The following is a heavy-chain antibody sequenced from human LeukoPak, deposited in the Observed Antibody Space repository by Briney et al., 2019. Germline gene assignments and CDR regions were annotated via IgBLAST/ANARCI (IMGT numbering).Heavy chain of an antibody. D-gene: IGHD4/OR15-4a*01. CDR3: ARELTYADY. J-gene: IGHJ4*02. V-gene: IGHV4-30-4*01. CDR1: GGSISSGDYY. Sequence: SETLSLTCTVSGGSISSGDYYWSWIRHPPGKGLEWIGYIYYSGSTYYNPSLKSRVTMSVDTSKNQFSLKLSSVTAADTAVYYCARELTYADYWGQGTLVTVSS. CDR2: IYYSGST.